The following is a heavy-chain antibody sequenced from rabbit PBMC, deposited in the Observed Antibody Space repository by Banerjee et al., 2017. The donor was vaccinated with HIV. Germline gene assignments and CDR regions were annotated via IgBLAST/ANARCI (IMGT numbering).Heavy chain of an antibody. V-gene: IGHV1S40*01. Sequence: QSLEESGGDLVKPGASLTLTCTASGFDFSNIYYMSWVRQAPGKGPEWIGCTNGPTTWYASWAKGRFTISKTSSTTVTLQMTSLTAADTATYFCARGGRFAGDGYGMWGPGTLVTVS. J-gene: IGHJ6*01. CDR1: GFDFSNIYY. CDR2: TNGPTT. D-gene: IGHD6-1*01. CDR3: ARGGRFAGDGYGM.